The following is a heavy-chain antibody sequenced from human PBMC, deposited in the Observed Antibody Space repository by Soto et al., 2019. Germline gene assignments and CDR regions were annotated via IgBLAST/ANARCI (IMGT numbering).Heavy chain of an antibody. CDR1: GGTFSSYA. V-gene: IGHV1-69*13. Sequence: SVKVSCKASGGTFSSYAISWVRQAPGQGLEWMGGIIPIFGTANYAQKFQGRVTITADESTSTAYMELSSLRSEDTAVYYCARDEREGSSWHDYYYGMDVWGQGTTVTVSS. CDR2: IIPIFGTA. CDR3: ARDEREGSSWHDYYYGMDV. J-gene: IGHJ6*02. D-gene: IGHD6-13*01.